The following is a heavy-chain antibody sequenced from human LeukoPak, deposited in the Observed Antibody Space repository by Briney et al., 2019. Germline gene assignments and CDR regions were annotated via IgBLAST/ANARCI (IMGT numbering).Heavy chain of an antibody. Sequence: SETLSLTCTVSGGSISSYYWSWIRQPPGKGLEWIGYIYYSGSANYNPSLKSRVTISVDTSKNQLSLELNSVTAADTAVYYCARDLSQVGVVTLGASDIWGQGTMVTVSS. CDR3: ARDLSQVGVVTLGASDI. CDR1: GGSISSYY. J-gene: IGHJ3*02. CDR2: IYYSGSA. D-gene: IGHD3-3*01. V-gene: IGHV4-59*01.